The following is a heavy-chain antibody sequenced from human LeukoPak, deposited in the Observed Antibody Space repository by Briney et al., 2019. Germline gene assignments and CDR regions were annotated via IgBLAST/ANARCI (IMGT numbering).Heavy chain of an antibody. CDR1: GGSISSGGYS. V-gene: IGHV4-30-2*01. CDR2: IYHSGST. D-gene: IGHD1-26*01. J-gene: IGHJ2*01. CDR3: ARPRYSGSYRRAYFDL. Sequence: KASETLSLTCAVSGGSISSGGYSWSWIRQPPGKGLEWIGYIYHSGSTYYNPSLKSRVTISVDTSKNQFSLKLSSVTAADTAVYYCARPRYSGSYRRAYFDLWGRGTLVTVSS.